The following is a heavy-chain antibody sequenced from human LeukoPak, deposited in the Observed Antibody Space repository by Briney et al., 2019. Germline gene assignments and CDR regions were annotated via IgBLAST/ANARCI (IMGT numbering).Heavy chain of an antibody. Sequence: GGSLRLSCAASGFTFSSYWMNWVRKAPGKGLERVANIMEDGSEKYYVDSVKGRFTISRDNAKNSLYLQMNSLRAEDTAVYYCAREGNRGVFDIWGEGTMVTVSS. CDR1: GFTFSSYW. D-gene: IGHD2/OR15-2a*01. V-gene: IGHV3-7*01. CDR2: IMEDGSEK. CDR3: AREGNRGVFDI. J-gene: IGHJ3*02.